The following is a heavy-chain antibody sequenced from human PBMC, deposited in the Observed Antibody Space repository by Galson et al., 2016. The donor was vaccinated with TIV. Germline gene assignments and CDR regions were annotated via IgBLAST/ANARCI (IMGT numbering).Heavy chain of an antibody. D-gene: IGHD6-19*01. V-gene: IGHV3-30*04. CDR2: ISYDGSND. CDR3: ARDESSGLIDS. Sequence: CAASGFIFSDYSMHWVRQAPGKGLEWVALISYDGSNDFYADSVKGRFTISKDNSKNTLDLQMNSLRAEDTAVYYCARDESSGLIDSWGQGTLVSVS. J-gene: IGHJ4*02. CDR1: GFIFSDYS.